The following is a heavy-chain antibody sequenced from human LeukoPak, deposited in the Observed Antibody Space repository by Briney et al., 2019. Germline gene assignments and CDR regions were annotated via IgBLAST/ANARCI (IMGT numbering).Heavy chain of an antibody. Sequence: GGSLRLSCAASGFTFSSYSMNWVRQAPGKGLEWVSYISSSSSTIYYADSVKGRFTISRDNAKNSLYLQMNSLRAEDTAVYYCARAGLRYFDWLPHFWGQGTMVTVSS. CDR2: ISSSSSTI. J-gene: IGHJ3*01. V-gene: IGHV3-48*01. CDR1: GFTFSSYS. D-gene: IGHD3-9*01. CDR3: ARAGLRYFDWLPHF.